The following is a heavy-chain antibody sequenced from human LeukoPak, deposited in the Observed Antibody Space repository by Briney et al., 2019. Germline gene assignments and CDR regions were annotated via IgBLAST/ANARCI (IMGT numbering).Heavy chain of an antibody. CDR1: GFTFSSYS. D-gene: IGHD2-2*01. J-gene: IGHJ3*02. Sequence: GGSLRLSCAASGFTFSSYSMNWVRQAPGKGLEWVSSISSSSSYIYYADSVKGRFTISRDNAKNSLYLQMYSLRAEDTAVYYCAREGCSSTSCYDAFDIWGQGTMVTVSS. CDR3: AREGCSSTSCYDAFDI. CDR2: ISSSSSYI. V-gene: IGHV3-21*01.